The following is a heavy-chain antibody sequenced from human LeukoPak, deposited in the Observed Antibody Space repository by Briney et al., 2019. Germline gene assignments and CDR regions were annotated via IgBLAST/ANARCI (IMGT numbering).Heavy chain of an antibody. D-gene: IGHD1-26*01. CDR2: IRYDGSNK. CDR3: AKSSVGAIADYFDY. Sequence: PGGSLRLSCAASGFTFSSYGMHWVRQAPGKGLEWVAFIRYDGSNKYYADSVKGRFTISRDNSKNTLYLQMNSRRAEDTAVYYCAKSSVGAIADYFDYWGQGTLVTVSS. V-gene: IGHV3-30*02. J-gene: IGHJ4*02. CDR1: GFTFSSYG.